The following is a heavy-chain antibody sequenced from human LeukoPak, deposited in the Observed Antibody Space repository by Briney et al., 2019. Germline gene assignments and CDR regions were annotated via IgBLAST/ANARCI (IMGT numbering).Heavy chain of an antibody. CDR2: IYTSGST. V-gene: IGHV4-61*02. D-gene: IGHD1-26*01. CDR1: GGSISSGSYY. Sequence: SETLSLTCTVSGGSISSGSYYWSWIRQPAGKGLEWIGRIYTSGSTNYNPSLKSRVTISVDTSKNQFSLKLSSVTAADTAVYYCARDLDYGGSYQKLGADAFDIWGQGTMVTVSS. J-gene: IGHJ3*02. CDR3: ARDLDYGGSYQKLGADAFDI.